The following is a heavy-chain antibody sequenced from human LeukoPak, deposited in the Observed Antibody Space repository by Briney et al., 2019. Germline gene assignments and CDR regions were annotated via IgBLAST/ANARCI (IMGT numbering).Heavy chain of an antibody. CDR3: ARLSAAVHLGAFDL. D-gene: IGHD3-3*01. CDR1: GVSLSPYY. J-gene: IGHJ3*01. Sequence: SETLSLTCAVSGVSLSPYYWAGIRQPPGKGLEWIGYIHTSGSNNQYPSLKSRVTISVDKSKNHFSLRLTSVTAADTAVYYCARLSAAVHLGAFDLWGQRTMVTVSS. CDR2: IHTSGSN. V-gene: IGHV4-4*09.